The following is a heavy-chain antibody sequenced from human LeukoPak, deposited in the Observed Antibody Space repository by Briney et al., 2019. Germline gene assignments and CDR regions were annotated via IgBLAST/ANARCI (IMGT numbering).Heavy chain of an antibody. Sequence: GGSLRLSCAASGFTVSSNYVSWVRQAPGKGLEWVSVIYSGGSTYYADSVKGRFTISRDNSKNTLYLQMNSLRAEDTAVYYCARVSGVNDSSGYWGLDAFDIWGQGTMVTVSS. J-gene: IGHJ3*02. V-gene: IGHV3-66*01. CDR1: GFTVSSNY. D-gene: IGHD3-22*01. CDR3: ARVSGVNDSSGYWGLDAFDI. CDR2: IYSGGST.